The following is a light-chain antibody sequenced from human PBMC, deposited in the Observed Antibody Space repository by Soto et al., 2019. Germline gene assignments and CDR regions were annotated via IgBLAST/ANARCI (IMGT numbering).Light chain of an antibody. CDR2: GAS. V-gene: IGKV3-20*01. CDR1: QTIRSNY. CDR3: QHYGSSPWT. J-gene: IGKJ1*01. Sequence: ETVLTQSPGTLSLSPGERATLSCRASQTIRSNYLAWYRQTPGQAPRLLIYGASNRATGIADRFSGSGSGTDISLIISRLEPADFALYYCQHYGSSPWTFGQGTKVEIK.